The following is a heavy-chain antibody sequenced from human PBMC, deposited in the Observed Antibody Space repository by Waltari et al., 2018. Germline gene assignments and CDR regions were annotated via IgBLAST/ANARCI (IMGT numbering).Heavy chain of an antibody. Sequence: QVQLQESGPGLVKPSETLSLTCTVSGGSISSYYWSWIRQPPGKGLEWIGYIYYSGSTNYNPSLKSRVTISVDTSKNQFSLKLSSVTAADTAVYYCERGVELLDYWGQGTLVTVSS. D-gene: IGHD1-26*01. CDR1: GGSISSYY. V-gene: IGHV4-59*01. CDR3: ERGVELLDY. CDR2: IYYSGST. J-gene: IGHJ4*02.